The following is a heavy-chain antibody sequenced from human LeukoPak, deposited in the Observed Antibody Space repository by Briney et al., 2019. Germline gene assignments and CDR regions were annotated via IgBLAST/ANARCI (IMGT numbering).Heavy chain of an antibody. CDR2: IRSKANSYAT. Sequence: GRCLRLSCAASGFTLSGSAMHWVRQASGNGLEWVGRIRSKANSYATAYAASVKGWFTTPRDVPTNTAYLAMNSLKTEDTAVYYCTRSYYDFWSGYYPGSPCFDYWGQGTLVTVSS. CDR1: GFTLSGSA. CDR3: TRSYYDFWSGYYPGSPCFDY. V-gene: IGHV3-73*01. D-gene: IGHD3-3*01. J-gene: IGHJ4*02.